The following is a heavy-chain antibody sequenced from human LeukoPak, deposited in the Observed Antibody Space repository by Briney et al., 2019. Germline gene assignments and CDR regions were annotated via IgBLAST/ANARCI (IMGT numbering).Heavy chain of an antibody. D-gene: IGHD3-10*01. V-gene: IGHV3-69-1*01. CDR1: GFTFSAYS. Sequence: PGGSLRLSCAASGFTFSAYSMNWARQAPGKGLEWVSSITSGDFVYFADSLKGRFTISRDNAKSSLYLQMNSLRADDTAVYYCARGGFNMVRGVITPSNSYFYYMDIWGKGTTVTVSS. CDR2: ITSGDFV. J-gene: IGHJ6*03. CDR3: ARGGFNMVRGVITPSNSYFYYMDI.